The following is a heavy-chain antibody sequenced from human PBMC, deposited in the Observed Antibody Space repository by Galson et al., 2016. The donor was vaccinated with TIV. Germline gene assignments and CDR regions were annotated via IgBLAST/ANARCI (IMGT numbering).Heavy chain of an antibody. V-gene: IGHV3-23*01. D-gene: IGHD2-2*01. J-gene: IGHJ4*02. CDR2: ISGSGDTI. Sequence: SLRLSCAASGFTFHTNNVSWIRQTPRKGLEWLSTISGSGDTIYYADSVEGRFTISRDNSKNTLYLQMNNLRVEDTAIYYCARTQVDIVVVPASAPGYYFDFWGQGTRLTVSS. CDR1: GFTFHTNN. CDR3: ARTQVDIVVVPASAPGYYFDF.